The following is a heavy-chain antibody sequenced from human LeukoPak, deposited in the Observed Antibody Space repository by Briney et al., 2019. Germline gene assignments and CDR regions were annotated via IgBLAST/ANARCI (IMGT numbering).Heavy chain of an antibody. CDR2: ITSSSSYI. CDR1: GFTFSSYS. Sequence: GGSLRLSCAASGFTFSSYSMNWVRQAPGKGLEWVSSITSSSSYIYYADSVKGRFTISRDNAKNSLYLQMNSLRADDTAVYYCARGLRYCSSTSCYSYFDYWGQGTLVTVSS. CDR3: ARGLRYCSSTSCYSYFDY. V-gene: IGHV3-21*01. D-gene: IGHD2-2*01. J-gene: IGHJ4*02.